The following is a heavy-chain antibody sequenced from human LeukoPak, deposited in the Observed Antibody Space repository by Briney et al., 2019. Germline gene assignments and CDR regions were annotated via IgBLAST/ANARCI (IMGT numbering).Heavy chain of an antibody. J-gene: IGHJ6*03. CDR3: ARGYCSGGSCYSYYYYSYMDV. CDR1: GGSISSSSYY. CDR2: ISYSGST. Sequence: PSETLSLTCTVSGGSISSSSYYWGWIRQPPGKGLEWIGSISYSGSTYYNPSLKSRVTISVDTSKNQFSLKLSSVTAADTAVYYCARGYCSGGSCYSYYYYSYMDVWGEGTTVTVSS. V-gene: IGHV4-39*07. D-gene: IGHD2-15*01.